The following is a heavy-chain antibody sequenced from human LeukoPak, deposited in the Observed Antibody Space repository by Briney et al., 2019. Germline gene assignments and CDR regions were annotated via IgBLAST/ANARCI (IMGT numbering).Heavy chain of an antibody. CDR3: VTNFDPDVD. V-gene: IGHV3-23*01. Sequence: GGSLRLSCAASGFTFSSYAMSWVRQAPGKGLEWVSAISGSGGSTYYADSVKGRFTISRDNAKNSLYLQMNSLRAEDTAVYYCVTNFDPDVDWGQGTLVTVSS. CDR2: ISGSGGST. J-gene: IGHJ4*02. CDR1: GFTFSSYA. D-gene: IGHD3-9*01.